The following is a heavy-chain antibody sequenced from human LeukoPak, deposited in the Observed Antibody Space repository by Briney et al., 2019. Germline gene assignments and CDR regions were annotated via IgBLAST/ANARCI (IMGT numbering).Heavy chain of an antibody. J-gene: IGHJ4*02. CDR2: INQDGGEK. Sequence: GGSLRLSCAASGFTFSSYWMSWVRQAPGKGLEWVANINQDGGEKYYVDSVKGRFTISRGNAKNSLYLQMNSLRAEDTAVYYCARGKATSGMSAGYWGQGTLVIVSS. V-gene: IGHV3-7*01. CDR1: GFTFSSYW. D-gene: IGHD1-1*01. CDR3: ARGKATSGMSAGY.